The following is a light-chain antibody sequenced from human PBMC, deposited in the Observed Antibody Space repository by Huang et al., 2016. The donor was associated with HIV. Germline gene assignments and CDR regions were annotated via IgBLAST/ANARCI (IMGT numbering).Light chain of an antibody. CDR3: QQRTKWPPVLT. Sequence: EIVLTQSPATLSLSPGDRATLSCRASQSVGVYLAWYQQKPGQAPRLLIFEASNRATGIPDMFSGSGSGTDFTLTIDSLQPDDFAIYYCQQRTKWPPVLTFGGGTRVEIK. J-gene: IGKJ4*01. V-gene: IGKV3-11*01. CDR1: QSVGVY. CDR2: EAS.